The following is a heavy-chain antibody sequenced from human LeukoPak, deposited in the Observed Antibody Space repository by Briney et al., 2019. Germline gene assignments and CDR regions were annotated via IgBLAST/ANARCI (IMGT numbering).Heavy chain of an antibody. Sequence: GGSLRLSCAASGFTFSTYDMHWVRHVTGKGLEWVSAIGTGDDTYYLGSVKGRFTISRENAKNVLYLQMSSLRAEDTAVYYCAREIRETVVTRHYYYGIDVWGQGTTVTVSS. D-gene: IGHD2-15*01. J-gene: IGHJ6*02. CDR2: IGTGDDT. V-gene: IGHV3-13*01. CDR1: GFTFSTYD. CDR3: AREIRETVVTRHYYYGIDV.